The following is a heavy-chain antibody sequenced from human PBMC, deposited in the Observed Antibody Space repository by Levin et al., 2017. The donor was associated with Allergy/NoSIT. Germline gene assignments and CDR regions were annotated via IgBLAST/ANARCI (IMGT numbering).Heavy chain of an antibody. Sequence: GGSLRLSCAASGFTFSSYAMSWVRQAPGKGLEWVSAISGSGGSTYYADSVKGRFTISRDNSKNTLYLQMNSLRAEDTAVYYCAKLSYYDSSGDTRFDYWGQGTLVTVSS. V-gene: IGHV3-23*01. D-gene: IGHD3-22*01. J-gene: IGHJ4*02. CDR1: GFTFSSYA. CDR3: AKLSYYDSSGDTRFDY. CDR2: ISGSGGST.